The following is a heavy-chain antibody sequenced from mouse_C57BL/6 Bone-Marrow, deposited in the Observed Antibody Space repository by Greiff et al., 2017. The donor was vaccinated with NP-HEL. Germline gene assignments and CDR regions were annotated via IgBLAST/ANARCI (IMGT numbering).Heavy chain of an antibody. V-gene: IGHV1-69*01. CDR2: IDPSDSYT. CDR1: GYTFTSYW. CDR3: AREGGSDFDY. J-gene: IGHJ2*01. Sequence: VQLQQPGAELVMPGASVKLSCKASGYTFTSYWMHWVKQRPGQGLEWIGEIDPSDSYTNYNQKVKGKSTLTVDKSSSTAYMQLSSLTSEDSAVYYCAREGGSDFDYWGQGTTLTVSS.